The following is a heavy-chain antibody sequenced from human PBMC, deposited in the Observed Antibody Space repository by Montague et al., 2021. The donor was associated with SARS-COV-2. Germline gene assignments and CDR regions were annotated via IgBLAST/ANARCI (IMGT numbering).Heavy chain of an antibody. Sequence: SETLSLTCSVSGYSIITGYYWAWVRPPPGKGLEWIGNIYHSGSTYYNPSLKSRVTISVDTSKNQFSLKLNSLTAADTAVYFCARLSLGSYDSGAVFDIWGQGALVTVSS. CDR1: GYSIITGYY. V-gene: IGHV4-38-2*01. D-gene: IGHD3-22*01. CDR3: ARLSLGSYDSGAVFDI. J-gene: IGHJ4*01. CDR2: IYHSGST.